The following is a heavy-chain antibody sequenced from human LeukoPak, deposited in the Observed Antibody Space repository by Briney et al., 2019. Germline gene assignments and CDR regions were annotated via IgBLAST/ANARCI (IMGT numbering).Heavy chain of an antibody. Sequence: GGSLGLSCAASGFTVSSNYMSWVRQAPGKGLEWVSVIYSGGSTYYADSVKGRFTISRDNSKNTLYLQMNSLRAEDTAVYYCARSFTVTTYYGMDVWGQGTTVTVSS. CDR3: ARSFTVTTYYGMDV. CDR1: GFTVSSNY. V-gene: IGHV3-66*01. D-gene: IGHD4-17*01. CDR2: IYSGGST. J-gene: IGHJ6*02.